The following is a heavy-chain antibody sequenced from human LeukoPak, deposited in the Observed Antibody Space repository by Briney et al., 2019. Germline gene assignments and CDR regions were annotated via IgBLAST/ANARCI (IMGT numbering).Heavy chain of an antibody. Sequence: GGSLRLSCAASGFTFSTYAMHWVRQAPGKRLDWVAVISYDGSNKYYADSVKGRFTISRDNSKNTLYLQMNSLRVEDTAVYYCARGLLSYYYGMAVWGQGTTVTVSS. CDR2: ISYDGSNK. J-gene: IGHJ6*02. CDR3: ARGLLSYYYGMAV. CDR1: GFTFSTYA. V-gene: IGHV3-30-3*01. D-gene: IGHD3-10*01.